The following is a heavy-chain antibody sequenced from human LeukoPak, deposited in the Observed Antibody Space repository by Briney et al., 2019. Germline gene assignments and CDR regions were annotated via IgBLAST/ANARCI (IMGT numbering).Heavy chain of an antibody. D-gene: IGHD2-15*01. CDR2: IYHSGST. CDR3: ARGAPVVVVAAIPRWFDP. CDR1: GGSISSGGYS. J-gene: IGHJ5*02. V-gene: IGHV4-30-2*01. Sequence: SETLSLTCAVSGGSISSGGYSWSWIRQPPGTGLKWIGYIYHSGSTYYNPSLKSRVTISVDRSKDQFSLKLSSVTAADTAVYYCARGAPVVVVAAIPRWFDPWGLGTLVTVSS.